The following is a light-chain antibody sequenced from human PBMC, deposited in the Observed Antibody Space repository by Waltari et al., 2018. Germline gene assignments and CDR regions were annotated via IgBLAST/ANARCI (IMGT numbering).Light chain of an antibody. V-gene: IGKV1-39*01. J-gene: IGKJ1*01. CDR3: QQSYGTPPT. CDR1: QSINRY. CDR2: AAS. Sequence: DIQITQSPSSLSASVGDRVTITCRASQSINRYLHWYQQKPGKAPKLLIYAASSLQSGVPSRFSVSGSGTDFTLIISSLQPEDFATYYCQQSYGTPPTFGQGTKVEIK.